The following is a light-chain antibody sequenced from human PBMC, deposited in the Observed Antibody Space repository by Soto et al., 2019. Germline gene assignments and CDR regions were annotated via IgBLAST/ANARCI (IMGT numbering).Light chain of an antibody. CDR3: CSYADGSIYF. J-gene: IGLJ1*01. CDR1: SRDVGAYDY. CDR2: YVD. V-gene: IGLV2-14*03. Sequence: QSLLPQPASVSGSPGQSITISCTGTSRDVGAYDYVSWYLQYPDKAPQLLIYYVDHRPSGVSSRFSGSKSGNTASLTISGLQAEDEGDYYCCSYADGSIYFFGTGTKLTVL.